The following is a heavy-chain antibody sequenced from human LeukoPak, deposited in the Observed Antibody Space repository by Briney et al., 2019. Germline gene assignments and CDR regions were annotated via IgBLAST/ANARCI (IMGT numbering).Heavy chain of an antibody. J-gene: IGHJ3*02. CDR3: ARVRNRYSGYEDDAFDI. CDR2: ISSSSSTI. D-gene: IGHD5-12*01. Sequence: GGSLRLSCAASGFTFSSYGMHWVRQAPGKGLGWVSYISSSSSTIYYADSVKGRFTISRDNSKNTLYLQMNSLRAEDTAVYYCARVRNRYSGYEDDAFDIWGQGTMVTVSS. V-gene: IGHV3-48*01. CDR1: GFTFSSYG.